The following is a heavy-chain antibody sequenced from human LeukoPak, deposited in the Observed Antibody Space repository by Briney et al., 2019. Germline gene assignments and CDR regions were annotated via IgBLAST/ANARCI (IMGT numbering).Heavy chain of an antibody. J-gene: IGHJ4*02. CDR2: IYYSGST. D-gene: IGHD3-3*01. Sequence: SETLSLTCTVSGGSISSSSYYWGWIRQPPGKGLEWIGSIYYSGSTYYNPSLKSRVTISVDTSKNQFSLKLSSVTAADTAVYYCARAGFLEWLRPFFDYWGQGTLVTVSS. CDR1: GGSISSSSYY. V-gene: IGHV4-39*07. CDR3: ARAGFLEWLRPFFDY.